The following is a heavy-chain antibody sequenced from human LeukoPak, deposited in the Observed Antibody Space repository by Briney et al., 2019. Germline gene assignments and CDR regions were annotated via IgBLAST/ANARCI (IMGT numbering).Heavy chain of an antibody. CDR1: GPSPSTRGVG. D-gene: IGHD3-22*01. J-gene: IGHJ3*02. V-gene: IGHV2-5*02. CDR2: ISWVDDK. Sequence: SGPSLATPTQTLTLTCTFSGPSPSTRGVGVGWIRQPPGKALVWLALISWVDDKRYSPSLKSRLTITKATSKNQVVLTMTNMDPVDTATYYCAHLSHYYDSSGYYLDAFDIWGQGTMVTVSS. CDR3: AHLSHYYDSSGYYLDAFDI.